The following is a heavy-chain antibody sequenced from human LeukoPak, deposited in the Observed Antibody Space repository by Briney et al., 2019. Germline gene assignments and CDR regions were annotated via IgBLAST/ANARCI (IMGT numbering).Heavy chain of an antibody. J-gene: IGHJ4*01. CDR2: INSDESST. V-gene: IGHV3-74*01. CDR3: ARDGAYSTIFY. CDR1: GFTFSSYW. D-gene: IGHD3-3*01. Sequence: GGSLRLSCAASGFTFSSYWMYWVRQAPGKGLAWVSRINSDESSTSYADSVKGRFTTSRDNAKNTLYLQMNSLRAEDTAVYYCARDGAYSTIFYWGQGTLVTVSS.